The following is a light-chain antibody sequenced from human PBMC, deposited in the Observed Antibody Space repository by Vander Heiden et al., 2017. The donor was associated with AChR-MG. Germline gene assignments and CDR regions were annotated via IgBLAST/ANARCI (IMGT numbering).Light chain of an antibody. V-gene: IGLV1-40*01. CDR3: QSYDSSLSGVV. Sequence: QSVLTQPPSVYGPPGQRVTISCTGSSSNIGAGYDVHWYQQLPGTAPKLLIYGNSNRPSGVPDRFSGSKSGTSASLAITGLQAEDEADYYCQSYDSSLSGVVFGGGTKLTVL. J-gene: IGLJ2*01. CDR1: SSNIGAGYD. CDR2: GNS.